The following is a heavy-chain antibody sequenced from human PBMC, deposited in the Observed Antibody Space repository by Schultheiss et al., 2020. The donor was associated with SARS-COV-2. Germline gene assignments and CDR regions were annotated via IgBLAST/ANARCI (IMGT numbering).Heavy chain of an antibody. Sequence: SQTLSLTCTVSGGSISSGYYWSWIRQPPGKGLEWIGEIHHSGSTYYNPSLKSRVTISVDTSKNQFSLKLSSVTAADTAVYYCAREERAIVVVVAATFDPWGQGTLVTVSS. CDR2: IHHSGST. V-gene: IGHV4-38-2*02. CDR1: GGSISSGYY. J-gene: IGHJ5*02. D-gene: IGHD2-15*01. CDR3: AREERAIVVVVAATFDP.